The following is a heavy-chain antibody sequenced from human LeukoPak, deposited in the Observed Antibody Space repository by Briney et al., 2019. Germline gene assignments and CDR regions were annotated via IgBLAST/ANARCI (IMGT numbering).Heavy chain of an antibody. CDR2: IRYDGSNK. V-gene: IGHV3-30*02. Sequence: GGSLRLSCAASGFTFSSYGMHWVRQAPGKGLEWVAFIRYDGSNKYYADSVKGRFTISRDNSKNTLYLQMNSLRAEDTAVYYCAKRRYSGDDGYFDYWGQGTLVTVSS. CDR3: AKRRYSGDDGYFDY. D-gene: IGHD5-12*01. CDR1: GFTFSSYG. J-gene: IGHJ4*02.